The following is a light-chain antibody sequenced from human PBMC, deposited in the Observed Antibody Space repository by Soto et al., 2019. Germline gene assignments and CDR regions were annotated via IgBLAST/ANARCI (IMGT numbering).Light chain of an antibody. CDR1: QSVCGY. CDR3: QQRNGWPRT. V-gene: IGKV3-11*01. Sequence: EIVLTQSPATLSLSPGDRATLFCRASQSVCGYLGWYQQRPGQAPRLLIYDASNRVPGVPDRFSASGSGTDFTLTISSLEPEDFAVYYCQQRNGWPRTFGQGTKVEIK. CDR2: DAS. J-gene: IGKJ1*01.